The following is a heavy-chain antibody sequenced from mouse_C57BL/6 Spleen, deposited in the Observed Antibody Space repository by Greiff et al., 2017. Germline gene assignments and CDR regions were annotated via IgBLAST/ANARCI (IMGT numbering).Heavy chain of an antibody. D-gene: IGHD3-3*01. V-gene: IGHV3-1*01. Sequence: EVKLVESGPGMVKPSQSLSLTCTVTGYSITSGYDWHWIRHFPGNKLEWMGYISYSGSTNYNPSLKSRISITHDTSKNHFFLKLNSVTTEDTATYYCARGGDVGGFDYWGQGTTLTVSS. CDR3: ARGGDVGGFDY. CDR1: GYSITSGYD. CDR2: ISYSGST. J-gene: IGHJ2*01.